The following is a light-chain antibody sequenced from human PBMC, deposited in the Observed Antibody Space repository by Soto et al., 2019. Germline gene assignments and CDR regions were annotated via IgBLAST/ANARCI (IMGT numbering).Light chain of an antibody. Sequence: QSVLTQPPSVSGAPGQRVTISCTGSSSNIGAGYDVHWYQQLPGTAPKLLIYGNSNRPSGVPDRLSGSKSGTSASLAITGLQASDEADYYYQSYDSSLSGSVFGGGTKLTVL. V-gene: IGLV1-40*01. CDR3: QSYDSSLSGSV. CDR1: SSNIGAGYD. J-gene: IGLJ2*01. CDR2: GNS.